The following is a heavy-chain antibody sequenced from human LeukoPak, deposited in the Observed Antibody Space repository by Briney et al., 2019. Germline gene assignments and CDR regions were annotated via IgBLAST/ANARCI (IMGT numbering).Heavy chain of an antibody. Sequence: SVKVSCKASGGTFSSYAISWVRQAPGQGLEWMGGIIPIFGTANYAQKFQGRVTITTDESTSTAYMELSSLRSEDTAVYYCASRIAVAGTAFDIWGQGTMVTVSS. CDR1: GGTFSSYA. J-gene: IGHJ3*02. CDR2: IIPIFGTA. D-gene: IGHD6-19*01. CDR3: ASRIAVAGTAFDI. V-gene: IGHV1-69*05.